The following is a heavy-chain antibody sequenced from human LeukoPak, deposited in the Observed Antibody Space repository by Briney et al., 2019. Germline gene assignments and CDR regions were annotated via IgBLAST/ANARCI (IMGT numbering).Heavy chain of an antibody. J-gene: IGHJ4*02. V-gene: IGHV3-30-3*01. CDR2: ISYDGSNK. CDR1: GFTFSSYA. D-gene: IGHD4-17*01. CDR3: ASAPYGDYVDY. Sequence: GGSLRLSCAASGFTFSSYAMHWVRQAPGMGLEWVAVISYDGSNKYYADSVKGRFTISRDNSKNTLYLQMNSLRAEDTAVYYCASAPYGDYVDYWGQGTLVTVSS.